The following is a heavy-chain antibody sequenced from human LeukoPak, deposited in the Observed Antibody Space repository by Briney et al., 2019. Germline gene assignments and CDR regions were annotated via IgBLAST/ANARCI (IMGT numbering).Heavy chain of an antibody. J-gene: IGHJ5*02. Sequence: SETLSLTCTVSGGSISSYYWSWIRQPPGKGLEWIGYIYYSGSTNFNPSLKSRVTISVDTSKNQFSLKLSSVTAADTAVYYCARGAPYSSSWYRWGQGTLVTVSS. CDR2: IYYSGST. CDR3: ARGAPYSSSWYR. CDR1: GGSISSYY. D-gene: IGHD6-13*01. V-gene: IGHV4-59*01.